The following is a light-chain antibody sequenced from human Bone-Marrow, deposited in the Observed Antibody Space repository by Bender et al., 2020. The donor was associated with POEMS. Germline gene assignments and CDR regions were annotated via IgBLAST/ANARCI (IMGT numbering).Light chain of an antibody. CDR3: SAYVGRSTWV. Sequence: QSALTQPASVSGSPGQSITISCTGTSSDVGGYNYVSWYQQHPGKAPKLLISAVSDRPSGVSQRFSGSKSGNTASLTVSGLQAEDEAVYYCSAYVGRSTWVFGGGTKLTVL. V-gene: IGLV2-14*03. J-gene: IGLJ3*02. CDR2: AVS. CDR1: SSDVGGYNY.